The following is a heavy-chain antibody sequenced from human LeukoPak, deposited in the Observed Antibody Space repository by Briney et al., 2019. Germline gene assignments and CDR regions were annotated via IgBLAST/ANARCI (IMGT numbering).Heavy chain of an antibody. Sequence: GGSLRLSCAASGFTFSSYGMHWVRQAPGKGLEWVAVISYDGSNKYYADSVKGRFTISRDNSKNTLYLQMNSLRAEDTAVYYCAKELMGYYDSSGLPEVSDAFDIWGQGTMVTVSS. V-gene: IGHV3-30*18. CDR2: ISYDGSNK. CDR1: GFTFSSYG. CDR3: AKELMGYYDSSGLPEVSDAFDI. D-gene: IGHD3-22*01. J-gene: IGHJ3*02.